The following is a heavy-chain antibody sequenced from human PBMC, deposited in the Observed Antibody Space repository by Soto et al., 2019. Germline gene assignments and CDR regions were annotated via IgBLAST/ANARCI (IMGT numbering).Heavy chain of an antibody. D-gene: IGHD2-8*01. CDR3: ARGRIYCTNGVCYPQVDK. CDR2: ISSSSSTI. Sequence: PGGSLRLSCAASGFTFCSYSMNFFRQAEAEGLEWVSYISSSSSTIYYADSVKGRFTISRDNAKNSLCLQMNCLRDEDTAVYYCARGRIYCTNGVCYPQVDKWGQGTVVTVSA. V-gene: IGHV3-48*02. J-gene: IGHJ4*02. CDR1: GFTFCSYS.